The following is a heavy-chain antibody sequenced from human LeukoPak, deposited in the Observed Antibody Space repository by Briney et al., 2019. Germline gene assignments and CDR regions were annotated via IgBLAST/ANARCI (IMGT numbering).Heavy chain of an antibody. J-gene: IGHJ4*02. CDR1: GFTFSSYA. CDR3: AEIGITGTTGTDY. CDR2: TSYDGSNK. V-gene: IGHV3-30*01. Sequence: PGRSLRLSCAASGFTFSSYAMHWVRQAPGKGLEWVAVTSYDGSNKYYADSVKGRFTISRDNSKNTLYLQMNSLRAEDTAVYYCAEIGITGTTGTDYWGQGTLVTVSS. D-gene: IGHD1-7*01.